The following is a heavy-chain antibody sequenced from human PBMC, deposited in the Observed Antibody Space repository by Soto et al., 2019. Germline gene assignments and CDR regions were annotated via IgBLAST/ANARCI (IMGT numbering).Heavy chain of an antibody. J-gene: IGHJ4*02. D-gene: IGHD6-13*01. CDR1: GFTFRTYG. CDR3: AREPEGIAAALDY. CDR2: ISSSGSFI. Sequence: EVQLVESRGGLVKPGGSLRLSCAASGFTFRTYGMNWVRRAPGGGLEWVASISSSGSFIYYADSVKGRFTISRDDAEKSLYLQMNSLRAEDTALYYCAREPEGIAAALDYWGRGTLVTVSS. V-gene: IGHV3-21*01.